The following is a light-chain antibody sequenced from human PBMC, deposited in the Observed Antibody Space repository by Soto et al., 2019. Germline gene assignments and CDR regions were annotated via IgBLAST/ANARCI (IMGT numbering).Light chain of an antibody. CDR1: SSHVGGYNY. CDR2: EVS. J-gene: IGLJ1*01. CDR3: SSYTSSSPYV. Sequence: QSALTQPASVSGSPGQSITISCTGTSSHVGGYNYVSWYQQHSGKAPKLMIYEVSNRPSAVSNRFSGSKSGNTASLTISGLQAEDEADYYCSSYTSSSPYVFGTGTKVTVL. V-gene: IGLV2-14*01.